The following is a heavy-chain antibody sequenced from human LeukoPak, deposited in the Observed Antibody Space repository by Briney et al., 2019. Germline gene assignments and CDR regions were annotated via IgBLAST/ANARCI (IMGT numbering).Heavy chain of an antibody. Sequence: GASLRLSCAASGFAFSSHAMSWVRQAPGKGLEWVSGIGVGGGDTHYADSVKGRFTISRDNSKNMLYLQMNSLRAEDTAVYYCAKELYYYDSSGSFDYWGQGTLVAVSS. D-gene: IGHD3-22*01. CDR2: IGVGGGDT. CDR1: GFAFSSHA. CDR3: AKELYYYDSSGSFDY. J-gene: IGHJ4*02. V-gene: IGHV3-23*01.